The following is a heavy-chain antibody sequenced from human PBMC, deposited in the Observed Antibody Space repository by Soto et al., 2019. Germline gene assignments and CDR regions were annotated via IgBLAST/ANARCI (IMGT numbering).Heavy chain of an antibody. V-gene: IGHV4-39*01. CDR1: GGSISSSGHF. J-gene: IGHJ6*03. D-gene: IGHD5-12*01. CDR2: IFYTGSA. Sequence: QLQLQESGPGLVKPSETLSLTCTVSGGSISSSGHFWGWIRQPPGKGLEWIGTIFYTGSAYYNPSFQSRVAISVVSSQDQFSLKLSAVTAADTAVYYCARIVSTTPYVHYYMDVWGKGTTGTVSS. CDR3: ARIVSTTPYVHYYMDV.